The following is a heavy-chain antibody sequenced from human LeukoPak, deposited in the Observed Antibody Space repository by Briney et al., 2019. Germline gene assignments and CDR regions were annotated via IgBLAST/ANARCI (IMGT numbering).Heavy chain of an antibody. D-gene: IGHD2-15*01. CDR2: IYYRGNT. Sequence: SETLSLTCTVSGGSISSSSFYWGWIRQPPGKGLEWIGSIYYRGNTHYNSSLKSRVTISVDTSKNQFSLKLSSVTAADTAVYYCARDPAGGRGYYYYGMDVWGQGTTVTVSS. V-gene: IGHV4-39*07. J-gene: IGHJ6*02. CDR1: GGSISSSSFY. CDR3: ARDPAGGRGYYYYGMDV.